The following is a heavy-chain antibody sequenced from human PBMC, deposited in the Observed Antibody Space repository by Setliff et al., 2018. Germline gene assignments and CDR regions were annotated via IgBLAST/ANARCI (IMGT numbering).Heavy chain of an antibody. CDR1: GFTFSSHW. V-gene: IGHV5-51*01. Sequence: GESLEISCKGSGFTFSSHWIGWVPQMPGKGREWKGLIFAGDSDTRYSPSFQGQVTISTDKSISTAYLHRTTPRASDTAMYYCVSVPSLRATVAFDIWDQGTMVTVSS. J-gene: IGHJ3*02. CDR3: VSVPSLRATVAFDI. CDR2: IFAGDSDT. D-gene: IGHD4-17*01.